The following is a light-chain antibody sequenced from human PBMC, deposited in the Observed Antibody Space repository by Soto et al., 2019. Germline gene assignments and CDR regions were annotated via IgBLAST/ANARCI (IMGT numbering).Light chain of an antibody. CDR2: GNS. V-gene: IGLV1-47*01. CDR3: ASWDDSLRGYV. CDR1: SSNIGNNY. Sequence: QSVLTQPPSASGTPGQRVTMSWSGSSSNIGNNYLYWYQQLPGMAPELLIYGNSQRPSGVPDRFSGSKSGTSASLVITGLRSEDEADYYCASWDDSLRGYVFGTGTKLTVL. J-gene: IGLJ1*01.